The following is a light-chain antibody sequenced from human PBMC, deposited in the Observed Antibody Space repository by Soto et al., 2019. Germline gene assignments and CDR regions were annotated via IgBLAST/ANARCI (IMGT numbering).Light chain of an antibody. CDR3: GTGNSSRGAGV. J-gene: IGLJ7*02. CDR1: SSNIGNNY. V-gene: IGLV1-51*01. Sequence: QSVLTQPPSVSAAPGQKVTISCSGSSSNIGNNYVSWYQQLPGTAPKLLIYDNNKRPSGIPDRFSGSKSGTSATLGITGLKTGDGADYSGGTGNSSRGAGVFGGGTQLPAL. CDR2: DNN.